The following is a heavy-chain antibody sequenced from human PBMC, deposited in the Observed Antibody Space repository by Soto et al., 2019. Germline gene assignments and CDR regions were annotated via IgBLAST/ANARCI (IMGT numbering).Heavy chain of an antibody. CDR2: IIPMFGTT. Sequence: VKVSCKASGGTFSTYTMSWVRQAPGQGLEWMGGIIPMFGTTTYAENFQGRVTITADESTSTAYMELTSLRSEDTAVYYCARGDHYDSRGYYPGNYWGQGTLVTVSS. J-gene: IGHJ4*02. CDR3: ARGDHYDSRGYYPGNY. D-gene: IGHD3-22*01. V-gene: IGHV1-69*01. CDR1: GGTFSTYT.